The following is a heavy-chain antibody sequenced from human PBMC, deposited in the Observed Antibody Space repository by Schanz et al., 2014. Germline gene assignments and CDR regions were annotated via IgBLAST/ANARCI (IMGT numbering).Heavy chain of an antibody. CDR2: IYQSGTT. D-gene: IGHD6-13*01. Sequence: QVQLQESGPGLVKPSENLSLTCTVSDGSISSSSYYWGWIRQPPGKGLEWIGSIYQSGTTYYSPSPKGGVTISVDTPKNQYPLKLISVTAADTAVYYCARPGGSSWSFAYWGLGRLVIVSS. J-gene: IGHJ4*02. V-gene: IGHV4-39*01. CDR1: DGSISSSSYY. CDR3: ARPGGSSWSFAY.